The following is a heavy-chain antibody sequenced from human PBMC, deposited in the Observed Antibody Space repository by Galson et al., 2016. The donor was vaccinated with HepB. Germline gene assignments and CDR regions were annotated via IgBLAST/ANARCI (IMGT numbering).Heavy chain of an antibody. Sequence: LRLPCAASGFSFFSYNMNWVRQAPGKGLEWISYISSSGGTIYYADAVKGRCTISRDNAKNSLYLQMNNRRDEDTAVYYCARAGSSWYFDYWGQGTLVTVSS. J-gene: IGHJ4*02. D-gene: IGHD6-13*01. CDR3: ARAGSSWYFDY. V-gene: IGHV3-48*02. CDR2: ISSSGGTI. CDR1: GFSFFSYN.